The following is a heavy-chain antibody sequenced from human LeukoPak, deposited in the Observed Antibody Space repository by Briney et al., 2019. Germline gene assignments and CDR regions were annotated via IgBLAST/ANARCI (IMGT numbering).Heavy chain of an antibody. CDR2: IRYDGSTK. D-gene: IGHD3/OR15-3a*01. Sequence: GGSLRLSCAASGFTFSSYGMHWVRQAPGKGLEWVAFIRYDGSTKYYADSVKGRFTISRDNSKNTLYLQMTSLRAEDTAVYYCANPPWTGDYKGYFDYWGQGTLVTVSS. CDR3: ANPPWTGDYKGYFDY. J-gene: IGHJ4*02. V-gene: IGHV3-30*02. CDR1: GFTFSSYG.